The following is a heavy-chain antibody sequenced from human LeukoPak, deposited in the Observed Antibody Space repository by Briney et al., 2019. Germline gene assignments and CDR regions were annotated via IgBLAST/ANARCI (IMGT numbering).Heavy chain of an antibody. V-gene: IGHV3-53*01. CDR2: IHTGGTT. D-gene: IGHD3-10*01. CDR1: GFTFSSSW. J-gene: IGHJ4*02. Sequence: GGSLRLSCAASGFTFSSSWMSWVRQAPGKGLEWVSVIHTGGTTHYADSVKGRFTISKDNSNNTVYLQMNSVRVEDTAVYYCARVWFGYFFQWGQGALVTVSS. CDR3: ARVWFGYFFQ.